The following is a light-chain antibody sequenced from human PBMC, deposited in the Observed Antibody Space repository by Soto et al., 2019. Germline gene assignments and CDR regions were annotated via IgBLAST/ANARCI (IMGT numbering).Light chain of an antibody. CDR2: EDK. CDR1: SGNIASNY. Sequence: NFMLTQPHSVSESPGKTVTISCTGSSGNIASNYVQWYQQRPGRAPSIVIYEDKRRPSGVPDRFSGSSDSSSNSASLTISGLKTEDEADYSCPSYDTNGLQVFVGGTKLTVL. J-gene: IGLJ3*02. CDR3: PSYDTNGLQV. V-gene: IGLV6-57*02.